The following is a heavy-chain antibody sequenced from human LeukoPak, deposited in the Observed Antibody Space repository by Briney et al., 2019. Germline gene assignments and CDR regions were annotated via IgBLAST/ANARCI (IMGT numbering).Heavy chain of an antibody. J-gene: IGHJ4*02. Sequence: SGESLKISCKGSGYNFTNYWIGWVRQMPGKGLEWMGIIYPGDSDTRYSPSFQGQVTISADKSINTAYLRWSSLKASDTAMYYCARHDLGTGTTRGLDYWGQGTLVTVPS. CDR1: GYNFTNYW. D-gene: IGHD1-7*01. CDR3: ARHDLGTGTTRGLDY. CDR2: IYPGDSDT. V-gene: IGHV5-51*01.